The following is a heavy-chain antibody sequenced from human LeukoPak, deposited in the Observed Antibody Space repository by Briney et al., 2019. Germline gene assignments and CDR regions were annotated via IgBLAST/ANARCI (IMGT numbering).Heavy chain of an antibody. V-gene: IGHV1-24*01. D-gene: IGHD6-13*01. CDR1: GYTLTELS. CDR2: FDPEDGET. J-gene: IGHJ5*02. Sequence: GASVKVSCKVSGYTLTELSMHWVRQGPGKGLEWMGGFDPEDGETIYAQKFQGRVTMTEDTSTDTAYMELSSLRSEDTAVYYCATGGAAAGLNWFDPWGQGTLVTVSS. CDR3: ATGGAAAGLNWFDP.